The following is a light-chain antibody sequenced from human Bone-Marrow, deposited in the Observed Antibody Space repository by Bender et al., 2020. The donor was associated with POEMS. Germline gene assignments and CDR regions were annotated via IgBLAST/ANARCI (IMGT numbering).Light chain of an antibody. CDR2: YDD. CDR1: SSNIGNHG. CDR3: ATWDDRLSSPV. Sequence: QSVVTQPPSLSEAPRQRVTISCSGSSSNIGNHGVNWYQQLPGEAPKLLIYYDDLLTPGVSDRFSASKSGTSASLAISELQSEDEALYYCATWDDRLSSPVFGGGTRLTVV. V-gene: IGLV1-36*01. J-gene: IGLJ2*01.